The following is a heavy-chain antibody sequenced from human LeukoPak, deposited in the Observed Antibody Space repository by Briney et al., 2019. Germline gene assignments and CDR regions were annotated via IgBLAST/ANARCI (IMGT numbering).Heavy chain of an antibody. Sequence: KTSETLSLTCTVSGDSISSYYWSWIRQPPGKGLEWIGWIYYSGSTNYNPSLKSRVTISVDTSKNQFSLNLSSATAADTAIYYCARGYGSGSYYPYYYGMDVWGQGTTVIVSS. CDR1: GDSISSYY. V-gene: IGHV4-59*01. D-gene: IGHD3-10*01. J-gene: IGHJ6*02. CDR3: ARGYGSGSYYPYYYGMDV. CDR2: IYYSGST.